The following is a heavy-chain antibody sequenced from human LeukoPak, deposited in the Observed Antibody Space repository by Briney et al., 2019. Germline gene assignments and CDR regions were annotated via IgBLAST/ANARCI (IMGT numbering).Heavy chain of an antibody. Sequence: GGSLRLSCAASGFIFSSYGMHWVRQAPGKGLEWVANIKEDESEKDYVDSVKGRFTISRDNAKNSLYLQINSLRAEDTAVYYCARGGSFGSFDYWGQGTLVTVSS. CDR2: IKEDESEK. D-gene: IGHD1-26*01. CDR1: GFIFSSYG. CDR3: ARGGSFGSFDY. J-gene: IGHJ4*02. V-gene: IGHV3-7*01.